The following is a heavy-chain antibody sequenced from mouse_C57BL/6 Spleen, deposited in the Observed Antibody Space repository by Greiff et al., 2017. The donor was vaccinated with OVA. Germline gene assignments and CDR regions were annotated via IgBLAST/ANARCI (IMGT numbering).Heavy chain of an antibody. CDR1: GYTFTEYT. CDR2: FYPGSGSI. J-gene: IGHJ4*01. CDR3: ARHEDSYYYGGYAMDY. D-gene: IGHD1-1*01. Sequence: QVQLKQPGAELVKPGASVKLSCKASGYTFTEYTIHWVKQRSGQGLEWIGWFYPGSGSIKYNEKFKDKATLTADKSSSTGYMELSRLTSEDSAVYFCARHEDSYYYGGYAMDYWGQGTSVTVSS. V-gene: IGHV1-62-2*01.